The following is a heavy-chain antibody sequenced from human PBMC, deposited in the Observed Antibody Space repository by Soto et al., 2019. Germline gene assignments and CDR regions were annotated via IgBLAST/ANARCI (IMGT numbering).Heavy chain of an antibody. D-gene: IGHD1-1*01. CDR3: ARTDPRNANWFDP. V-gene: IGHV3-30-3*01. Sequence: ESGGGVVQPGRSLRLSCAASGFTFSSYAMHWVRQAPGKGLEWVAVISYDGSNKYYADSVKGRFTISRDNSKNTLYLQMNSLRAEDTAVYYCARTDPRNANWFDPWGQGTLVTVSS. CDR2: ISYDGSNK. J-gene: IGHJ5*02. CDR1: GFTFSSYA.